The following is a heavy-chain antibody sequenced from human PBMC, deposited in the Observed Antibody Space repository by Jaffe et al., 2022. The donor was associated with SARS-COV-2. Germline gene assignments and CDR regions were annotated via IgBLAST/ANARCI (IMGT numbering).Heavy chain of an antibody. CDR1: GFTFSSYA. CDR3: AKPPGIAARIVYYYYYGMDV. J-gene: IGHJ6*02. V-gene: IGHV3-23*01. CDR2: ISGSGGST. D-gene: IGHD6-6*01. Sequence: EVQLLESGGGLVQPGGSLRLSCAASGFTFSSYAMSWVRQAPGKGLEWVSAISGSGGSTYYADSVKGRFTISRDNSKNTLYLQMNSLRAEDTAVYYCAKPPGIAARIVYYYYYGMDVWGQGTTVTVSS.